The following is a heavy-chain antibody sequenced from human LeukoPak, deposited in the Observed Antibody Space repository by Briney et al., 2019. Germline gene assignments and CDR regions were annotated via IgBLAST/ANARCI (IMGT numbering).Heavy chain of an antibody. Sequence: PGGSLRLSCAASGFTFGDYSMNWVRQAPGKGLEWVSGISGSGGSIGYADSVKGRFTISRDNAKNSLYLQMNSLRAEDTALYYCAKPPSKYYYYYYMGSLGPGTTVTVSS. CDR2: ISGSGGSI. J-gene: IGHJ6*03. V-gene: IGHV3-9*01. CDR1: GFTFGDYS. CDR3: AKPPSKYYYYYYMGS. D-gene: IGHD4-11*01.